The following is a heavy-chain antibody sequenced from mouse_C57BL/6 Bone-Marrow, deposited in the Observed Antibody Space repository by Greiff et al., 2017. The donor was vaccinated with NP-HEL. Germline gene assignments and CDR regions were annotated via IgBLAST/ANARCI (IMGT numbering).Heavy chain of an antibody. D-gene: IGHD2-4*01. Sequence: EVKLVESGAELVKPGASVKLSCTASGFNIKDYYMHWVKQRTEQGLEWIGRIDPEDGETKYAPKFQGKATITADTSSNTAYLQLSSLTSEDTAVYYCARSPIYYDYDGVSDYWGQGTTLTVSS. CDR2: IDPEDGET. CDR3: ARSPIYYDYDGVSDY. J-gene: IGHJ2*01. CDR1: GFNIKDYY. V-gene: IGHV14-2*01.